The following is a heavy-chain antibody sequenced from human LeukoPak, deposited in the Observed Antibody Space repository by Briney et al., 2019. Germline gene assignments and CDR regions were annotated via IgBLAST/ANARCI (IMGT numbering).Heavy chain of an antibody. Sequence: GGSLRLSCAASGFTFRSYAMHWVRQAPGKGLEWVAVVACDGINKFYADSVKGRFTISRDNSRNTMYLQMNSLSPEDTAVYYCARDPQAYYYGSGSPAIWGQGTLVTVSS. CDR2: VACDGINK. CDR3: ARDPQAYYYGSGSPAI. J-gene: IGHJ4*02. CDR1: GFTFRSYA. D-gene: IGHD3-10*01. V-gene: IGHV3-30*04.